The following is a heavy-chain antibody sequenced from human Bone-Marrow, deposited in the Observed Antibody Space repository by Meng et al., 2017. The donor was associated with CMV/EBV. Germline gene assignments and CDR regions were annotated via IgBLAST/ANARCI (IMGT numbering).Heavy chain of an antibody. Sequence: EPGPGLVKPSETRALTCTVSGGSISSSSYYWGWIRQPPGKGLEWIGSIYYSGSTYYNPSLKSRVTISVDTSKNQFSLKLSSVTAADTAVYYCARVLPPGNWFDPWGQGTLVTVSS. CDR3: ARVLPPGNWFDP. D-gene: IGHD3-10*01. J-gene: IGHJ5*02. V-gene: IGHV4-39*07. CDR1: GGSISSSSYY. CDR2: IYYSGST.